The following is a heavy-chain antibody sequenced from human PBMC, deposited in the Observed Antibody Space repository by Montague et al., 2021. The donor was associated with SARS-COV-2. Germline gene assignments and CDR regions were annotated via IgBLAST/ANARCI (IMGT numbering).Heavy chain of an antibody. D-gene: IGHD2-15*01. CDR1: GGSISSYY. J-gene: IGHJ5*02. V-gene: IGHV4-59*12. CDR3: ARERRHCSGGSCYSGWFDP. Sequence: SETLSLTCTVSGGSISSYYWSWIRQPPGKGLEWIGYIYYSGSTYYNPSLKSRVTISVDTSKNQFSLKLSSVTAADTAVYYCARERRHCSGGSCYSGWFDPWGQGTLVTVSS. CDR2: IYYSGST.